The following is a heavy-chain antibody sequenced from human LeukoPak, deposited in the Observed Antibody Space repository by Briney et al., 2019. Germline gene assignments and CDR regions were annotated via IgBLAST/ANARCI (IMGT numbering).Heavy chain of an antibody. CDR1: GFTFKNNA. J-gene: IGHJ3*01. CDR2: INGGGDDT. Sequence: PGGSLRLSCAASGFTFKNNAMTWVRQAPGKGLEWVSAINGGGDDTEYADSVKGRFTISRANSKNTLYLQVNSLRPEDTAVYYCARCTASCYANAFDVWGQGTLLTVSS. D-gene: IGHD2-2*01. V-gene: IGHV3-23*01. CDR3: ARCTASCYANAFDV.